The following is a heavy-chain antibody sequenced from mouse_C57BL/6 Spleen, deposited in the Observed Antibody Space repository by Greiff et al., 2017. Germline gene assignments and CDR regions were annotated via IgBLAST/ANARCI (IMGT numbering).Heavy chain of an antibody. CDR2: IDPETGGT. V-gene: IGHV1-15*01. CDR3: TREAMDY. J-gene: IGHJ4*01. CDR1: GYTFTDYE. Sequence: QVQLQQSGAELVRPGASVTLSCKASGYTFTDYEMHWVKQTPVHGLEWIGAIDPETGGTAYNQKFKGQAILTADKSSSTAYMELRSLTSEDSAVYYCTREAMDYWGQGTSVTVSS.